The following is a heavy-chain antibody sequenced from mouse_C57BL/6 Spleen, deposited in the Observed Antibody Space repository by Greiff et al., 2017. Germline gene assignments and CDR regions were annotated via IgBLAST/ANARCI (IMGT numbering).Heavy chain of an antibody. J-gene: IGHJ1*03. CDR2: FYPGIGST. Sequence: QVQLQQPGAELVKPGASVKMSCKASGYTFTSYWITWVKQRPGQGLEWIGDFYPGIGSTIYNEKFKRKATLTVDTSSSTAYMQLSSLTSEDSAVYYCARGDERRYFDVWGTGTTVTVSS. D-gene: IGHD3-3*01. CDR1: GYTFTSYW. CDR3: ARGDERRYFDV. V-gene: IGHV1-55*01.